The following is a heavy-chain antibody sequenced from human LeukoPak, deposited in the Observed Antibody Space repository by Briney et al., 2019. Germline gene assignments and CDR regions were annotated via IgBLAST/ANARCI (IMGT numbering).Heavy chain of an antibody. J-gene: IGHJ3*02. D-gene: IGHD1-26*01. CDR1: GFTFSSYG. Sequence: GGSLRLSCAASGFTFSSYGMHWVRQAPGKGLEWVAVISYDGSNKYYADSVKGRFTISRDNSKNTLYLQMNSLRAEDTAVYYCARGHSGSYQRTDAFDIWGQGTMVTVSS. V-gene: IGHV3-30*03. CDR3: ARGHSGSYQRTDAFDI. CDR2: ISYDGSNK.